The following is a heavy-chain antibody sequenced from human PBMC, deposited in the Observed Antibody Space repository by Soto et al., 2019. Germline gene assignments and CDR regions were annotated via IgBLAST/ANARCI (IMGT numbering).Heavy chain of an antibody. CDR3: ARGVGGDDSSGYQ. D-gene: IGHD3-22*01. Sequence: EVQLVESGGGLVQPGGSLRLSCAASGFTVSSNYMSWVRQAPGKGLEWVSVIYSGGSTYYADSVKGRFTISRHNSKNTLYLQMNSLRAEDTAVYYCARGVGGDDSSGYQWGQGTLVTVSS. J-gene: IGHJ4*02. V-gene: IGHV3-53*04. CDR2: IYSGGST. CDR1: GFTVSSNY.